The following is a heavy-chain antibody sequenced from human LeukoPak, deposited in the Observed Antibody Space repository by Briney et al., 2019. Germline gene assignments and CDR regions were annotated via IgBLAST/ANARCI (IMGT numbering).Heavy chain of an antibody. D-gene: IGHD5-12*01. CDR2: INSDGSST. J-gene: IGHJ4*02. V-gene: IGHV3-74*01. CDR1: GFTFSGYW. CDR3: ARTVATSIPFDY. Sequence: GGSLRLSCAASGFTFSGYWMHWVRQAPGKGLVWVSRINSDGSSTSYADSVKGRFTISRDNAKNTLYLQMNSLRAEDTAVYYCARTVATSIPFDYWGQGTLVTVSS.